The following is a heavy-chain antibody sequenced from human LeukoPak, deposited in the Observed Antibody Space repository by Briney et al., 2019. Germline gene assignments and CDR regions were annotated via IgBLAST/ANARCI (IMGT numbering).Heavy chain of an antibody. CDR2: MNPHSGDT. Sequence: GASVKVSCKTSGYIFTSYDINWVRQATGQGLEWMGRMNPHSGDTDYAQKFQGRVTITRNMSISTAYMELSSLKASDTAMYYCARRLGYCSSTSCYWWFDPWGQGTLVTVSS. D-gene: IGHD2-2*01. CDR3: ARRLGYCSSTSCYWWFDP. V-gene: IGHV1-8*03. CDR1: GYIFTSYD. J-gene: IGHJ5*02.